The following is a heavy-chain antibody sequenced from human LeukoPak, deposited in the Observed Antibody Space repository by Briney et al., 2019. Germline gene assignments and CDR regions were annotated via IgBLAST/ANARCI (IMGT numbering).Heavy chain of an antibody. V-gene: IGHV3-30-3*01. D-gene: IGHD1-7*01. CDR2: ISHDGSNK. J-gene: IGHJ6*03. CDR1: GFTFSSYA. Sequence: GRSLRLSCAASGFTFSSYAMHWVRQAPGKGLEWVAVISHDGSNKYYADSVKGRFTISRDNSKNTLYLQMNSLRAEDTAVYYCARDGGITGTTEYYYYYMDVWGKGTTVTVSS. CDR3: ARDGGITGTTEYYYYYMDV.